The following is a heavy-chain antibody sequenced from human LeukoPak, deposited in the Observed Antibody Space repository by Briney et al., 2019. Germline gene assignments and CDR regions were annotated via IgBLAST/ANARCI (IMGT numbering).Heavy chain of an antibody. V-gene: IGHV3-23*01. Sequence: GGSLRLSCAASGFTFSNYAMSWVRQAPGEGLEWVSTVSGDGGMTYYADYAKGRFTISRDNSKSTVFLQMNGLRAEDTAVYYCADIPTPDYWGQGTLVTVSS. CDR1: GFTFSNYA. CDR3: ADIPTPDY. J-gene: IGHJ4*02. D-gene: IGHD2-2*01. CDR2: VSGDGGMT.